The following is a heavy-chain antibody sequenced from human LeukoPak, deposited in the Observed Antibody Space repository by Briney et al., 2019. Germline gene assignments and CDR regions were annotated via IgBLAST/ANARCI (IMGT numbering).Heavy chain of an antibody. CDR1: SGSISISPYC. V-gene: IGHV4-39*01. J-gene: IGHJ4*02. CDR3: ARRKAYSDFFDF. Sequence: SETLSLSCTVSSGSISISPYCCDWIRQPPGKGLEWIGTTCSGGDSYYNLSLKSRVTISVDTSENQCSLNLRSVTAADTAVYFCARRKAYSDFFDFWGQGTLGTVSS. D-gene: IGHD4-11*01. CDR2: TCSGGDS.